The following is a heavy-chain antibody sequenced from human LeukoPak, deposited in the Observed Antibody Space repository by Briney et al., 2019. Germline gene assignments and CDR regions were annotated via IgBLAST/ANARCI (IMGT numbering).Heavy chain of an antibody. CDR1: GGPFSGYY. J-gene: IGHJ4*02. D-gene: IGHD6-13*01. CDR2: INHSGST. Sequence: PSETLSLTCAVSGGPFSGYYWSWIRQPPGKGLEWIGEINHSGSTNYNPSLKSRVTISVDTSKNQFSLKLSSVTAADTAVYYCAREGDWYSSTAAFDYWGQGTLVTVSS. V-gene: IGHV4-34*01. CDR3: AREGDWYSSTAAFDY.